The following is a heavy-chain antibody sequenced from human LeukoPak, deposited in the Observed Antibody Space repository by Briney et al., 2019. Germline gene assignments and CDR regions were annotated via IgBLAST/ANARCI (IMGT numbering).Heavy chain of an antibody. D-gene: IGHD3-22*01. CDR3: ARTATEYYYDSSGYYPWFFDY. CDR2: IYYSGST. J-gene: IGHJ4*02. CDR1: GGSISSYY. V-gene: IGHV4-59*12. Sequence: SETLSLTCTVSGGSISSYYWSWIRQPPGKGLEWIGYIYYSGSTNYNPSLKSRVTMSVDTSKNQFSLKLSSVTAADTAVYYCARTATEYYYDSSGYYPWFFDYWGQGTLVTVSS.